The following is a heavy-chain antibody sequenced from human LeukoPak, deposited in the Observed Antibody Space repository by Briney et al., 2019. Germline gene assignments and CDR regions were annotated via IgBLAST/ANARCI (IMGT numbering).Heavy chain of an antibody. CDR3: AYCSGGSCHPYYYGMDV. D-gene: IGHD2-15*01. V-gene: IGHV1-69*04. Sequence: SVKVSCKASGGTFSSYAISWVRQAPGQGLEWMGRIIPILGIANYAQKFQGRVTITADKSTSTAYMELSSLRSEDTAAYYCAYCSGGSCHPYYYGMDVWGQGTTVTVSS. J-gene: IGHJ6*02. CDR2: IIPILGIA. CDR1: GGTFSSYA.